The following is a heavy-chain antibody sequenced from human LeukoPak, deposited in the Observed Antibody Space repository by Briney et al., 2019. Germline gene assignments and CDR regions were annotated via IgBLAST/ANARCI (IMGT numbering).Heavy chain of an antibody. V-gene: IGHV1-69*05. CDR2: IIPIFGTA. J-gene: IGHJ4*02. Sequence: AVSVSCKASGGTFSSYAISWVRQAPGQGLEWMGGIIPIFGTANYAQKFQGRVTITRDTSASTAYMELSSLTSEDTAVYYCARGPRAAADDYWGQGTLVTVPS. D-gene: IGHD6-13*01. CDR3: ARGPRAAADDY. CDR1: GGTFSSYA.